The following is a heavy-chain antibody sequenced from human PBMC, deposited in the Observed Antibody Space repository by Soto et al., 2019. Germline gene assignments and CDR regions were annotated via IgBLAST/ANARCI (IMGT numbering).Heavy chain of an antibody. D-gene: IGHD5-18*01. CDR1: GGSFRSYA. Sequence: QVQLVQSGAEVKKPGSSVKVSCKASGGSFRSYAVNWVRQALGQGLECLGGIIPIFGTPNYAQKFHGRVSITADESTSTVYMDLISLTSEDTAVYYCAYSANHRYFFDSWGQGTLVTVSS. CDR2: IIPIFGTP. V-gene: IGHV1-69*12. CDR3: AYSANHRYFFDS. J-gene: IGHJ5*01.